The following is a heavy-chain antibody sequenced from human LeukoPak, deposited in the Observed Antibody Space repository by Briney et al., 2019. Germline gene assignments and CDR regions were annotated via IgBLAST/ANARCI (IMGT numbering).Heavy chain of an antibody. CDR2: IYYSGST. D-gene: IGHD4-23*01. CDR1: GGSISSYY. Sequence: PSETLSVICTLSGGSISSYYWSWIRQPPGKGLEWIGYIYYSGSTNYNPSLKSRVTISVDTSKNQFSLKLSSVTAADTAVYYCARMTTVVTPFDYWGQGTLVTVSS. V-gene: IGHV4-59*08. CDR3: ARMTTVVTPFDY. J-gene: IGHJ4*02.